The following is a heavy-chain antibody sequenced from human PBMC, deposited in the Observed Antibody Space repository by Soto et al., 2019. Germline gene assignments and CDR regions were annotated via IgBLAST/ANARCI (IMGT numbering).Heavy chain of an antibody. D-gene: IGHD3-10*01. J-gene: IGHJ5*02. CDR2: IIPILGIA. V-gene: IGHV1-69*08. Sequence: QVQLVQSGAEVKKPGSSVKVSCKASGGTFSSYTISWVRQAPGQGLEWMGRIIPILGIANYAQKFQGRVTINADKSTSTAYMELSSLRSEDTAVYYCAREDRKGFGGIDPWGQGTLVTVSS. CDR1: GGTFSSYT. CDR3: AREDRKGFGGIDP.